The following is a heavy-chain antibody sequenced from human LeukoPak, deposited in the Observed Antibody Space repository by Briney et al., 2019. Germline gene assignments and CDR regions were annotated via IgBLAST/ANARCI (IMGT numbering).Heavy chain of an antibody. J-gene: IGHJ5*02. V-gene: IGHV3-23*01. CDR2: LTGDGNT. CDR3: ARDLGNWFDP. CDR1: GFTFTSYA. Sequence: HPGGSLRLSCAASGFTFTSYAMSWVRQAPGKGLEWVSVLTGDGNTYYADSVKGRFTNSRDDSKNTLFLQMNSLRAEDTAVYYCARDLGNWFDPWGQGTLVTVSS.